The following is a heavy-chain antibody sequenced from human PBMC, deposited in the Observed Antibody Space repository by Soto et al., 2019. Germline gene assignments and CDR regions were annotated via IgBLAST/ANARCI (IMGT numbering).Heavy chain of an antibody. J-gene: IGHJ3*02. CDR2: IIPIFGTA. CDR3: ARDRVREYYSTSSYGSWAFDI. D-gene: IGHD6-6*01. CDR1: GGTFSTYA. Sequence: QVQLVQSGAEVKKPGSSVKVSCKASGGTFSTYAINWVRQAPGQGLEWMGGIIPIFGTANYAHKFQGRVTITADKSTCTAYMELNSLRSEDTAVYYCARDRVREYYSTSSYGSWAFDIWGQGTMVTVSS. V-gene: IGHV1-69*06.